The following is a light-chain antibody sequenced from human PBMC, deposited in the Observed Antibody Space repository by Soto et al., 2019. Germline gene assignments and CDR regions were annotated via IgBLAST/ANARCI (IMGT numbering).Light chain of an antibody. V-gene: IGKV3-20*01. CDR3: QQYASLPRT. CDR1: QSISATS. J-gene: IGKJ1*01. Sequence: EIVLTQSPGTLSLFPGERATFSCRTSQSISATSLAWYQQKPGQAPRLLIYDTSSRATGIPDRFSGSGSRTDFTLTISRLEPDDSAVYYCQQYASLPRTFGQATKVEI. CDR2: DTS.